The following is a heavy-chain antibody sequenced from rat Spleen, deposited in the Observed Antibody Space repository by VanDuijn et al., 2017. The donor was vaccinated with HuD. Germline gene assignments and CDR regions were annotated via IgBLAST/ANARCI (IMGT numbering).Heavy chain of an antibody. CDR3: TRLTFYGYGYYFDY. CDR1: GFTFNNYW. Sequence: EVQLVESGGGLVQPGRSLKLSCVASGFTFNNYWMTWIRQAPGKGLEWVAYISTGGGNTYYRDSVKGRFTISRDNAKNTLYLQMNSLRSEDTATYYCTRLTFYGYGYYFDYWGQGVMVTVSS. J-gene: IGHJ2*01. D-gene: IGHD1-6*01. V-gene: IGHV5-31*01. CDR2: ISTGGGNT.